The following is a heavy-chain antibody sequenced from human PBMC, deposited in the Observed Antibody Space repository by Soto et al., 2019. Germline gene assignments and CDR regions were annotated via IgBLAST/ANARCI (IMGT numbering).Heavy chain of an antibody. J-gene: IGHJ4*02. Sequence: EVQLLESGGGLVQPGGSLRLSCAASGFTFSSYAMSWVRQAPGKGLEWVSAISGSGGSTYYADSVKGRFTISRDNSKYTLYLQMNSLRAEDTAVYYCAKDPDNLVVVTAFSYWGQGTLVTVSS. CDR3: AKDPDNLVVVTAFSY. V-gene: IGHV3-23*01. D-gene: IGHD2-21*02. CDR1: GFTFSSYA. CDR2: ISGSGGST.